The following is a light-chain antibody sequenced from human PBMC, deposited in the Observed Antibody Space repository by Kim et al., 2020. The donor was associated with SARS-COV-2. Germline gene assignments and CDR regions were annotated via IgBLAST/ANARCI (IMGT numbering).Light chain of an antibody. J-gene: IGLJ2*01. CDR2: LYSDGRH. Sequence: ASVKLTSALSTGDSNYASGWLQQQPGKGPRYLMRLYSDGRHTRGDGVPDRFSGSTSGSEYSLTISSLQSEDEADYYCQTWGSGIGVFGGGTQLTVL. CDR3: QTWGSGIGV. CDR1: TGDSNYA. V-gene: IGLV4-69*01.